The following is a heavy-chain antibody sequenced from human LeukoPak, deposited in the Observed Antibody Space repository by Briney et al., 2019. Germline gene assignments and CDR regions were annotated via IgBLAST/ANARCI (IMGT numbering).Heavy chain of an antibody. J-gene: IGHJ4*02. V-gene: IGHV1-2*02. D-gene: IGHD1-1*01. CDR2: INPNSGGT. Sequence: ASVKVSCKASGYTFTGYYMHWVRQAPGQGLEWMGWINPNSGGTNYAQKFQGRVTMTRDTSISAAYMELNRLRSDDTAVYYCARDRGNWNDGVFDYWGQGTLVTVSS. CDR1: GYTFTGYY. CDR3: ARDRGNWNDGVFDY.